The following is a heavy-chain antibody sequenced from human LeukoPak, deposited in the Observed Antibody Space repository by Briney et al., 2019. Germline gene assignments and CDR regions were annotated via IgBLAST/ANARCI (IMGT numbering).Heavy chain of an antibody. CDR3: ARDTVNGPFVISLDL. D-gene: IGHD2/OR15-2a*01. J-gene: IGHJ5*02. V-gene: IGHV3-48*03. CDR2: INSADHVE. CDR1: GFSLRSSE. Sequence: GGSVALSCAASGFSLRSSEMNWVRQAPGKGPEWVAHINSADHVEYYTESVRGRFTMSRDNAKDLLYLQMNSLRDEDTAVYYCARDTVNGPFVISLDLWGQGALLSVPS.